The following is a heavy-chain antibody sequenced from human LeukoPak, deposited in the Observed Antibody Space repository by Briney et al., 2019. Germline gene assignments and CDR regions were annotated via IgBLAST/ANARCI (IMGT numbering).Heavy chain of an antibody. D-gene: IGHD1-26*01. CDR3: AKGLYSGTYYASSFDY. Sequence: PGGSLRLSCAASGFTFSSYAMSWVRQAPGKGLEWVSAISGSGGSTYYADSVKGRFTISRDNSKNTLYLQMNSLRAEDTAVYYCAKGLYSGTYYASSFDYWGQGTLVTVSS. J-gene: IGHJ4*02. CDR1: GFTFSSYA. V-gene: IGHV3-23*01. CDR2: ISGSGGST.